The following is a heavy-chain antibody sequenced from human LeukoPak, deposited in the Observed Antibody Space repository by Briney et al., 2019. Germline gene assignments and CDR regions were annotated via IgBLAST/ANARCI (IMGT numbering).Heavy chain of an antibody. CDR2: LYSGETT. D-gene: IGHD3-3*02. J-gene: IGHJ2*01. Sequence: GGSLRLCCAASGFTVGTYYMNWVRQAPGKGLEWASILYSGETTYYADSVKGRFIVSRDNSKNMLYLQMNALRAEDTAVYYCARVGDHFHWYLDLWGRGTVVTVSS. CDR3: ARVGDHFHWYLDL. V-gene: IGHV3-53*01. CDR1: GFTVGTYY.